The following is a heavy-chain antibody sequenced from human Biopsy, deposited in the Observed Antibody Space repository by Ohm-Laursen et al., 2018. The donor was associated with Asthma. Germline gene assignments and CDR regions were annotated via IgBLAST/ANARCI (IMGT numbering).Heavy chain of an antibody. CDR3: ASDFPKDYVRYNFQF. V-gene: IGHV1-24*01. J-gene: IGHJ4*02. Sequence: SPKVSCKISGYSLTDLSMPWVRQAPGHGLEWMGGHDHEEGGTVNARRFQGRVTMTEDTSTDTAYMELSSLSSDDTAVYYCASDFPKDYVRYNFQFWGQGTLVTVSS. CDR2: HDHEEGGT. CDR1: GYSLTDLS. D-gene: IGHD4-17*01.